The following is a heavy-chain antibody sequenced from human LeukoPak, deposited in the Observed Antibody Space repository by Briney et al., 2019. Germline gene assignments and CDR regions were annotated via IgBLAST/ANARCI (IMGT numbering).Heavy chain of an antibody. D-gene: IGHD6-19*01. CDR2: ISVYNGNT. Sequence: ASGKVSCKASGSTFTCYGFSWVRQAPGQGLGWMGWISVYNGNTNYAQTLQGRVTMTTDTYTSTAYMELRSLRSDDTAVYYCARVAVAGPGDYWGQGTLVTVSS. J-gene: IGHJ4*02. CDR3: ARVAVAGPGDY. V-gene: IGHV1-18*01. CDR1: GSTFTCYG.